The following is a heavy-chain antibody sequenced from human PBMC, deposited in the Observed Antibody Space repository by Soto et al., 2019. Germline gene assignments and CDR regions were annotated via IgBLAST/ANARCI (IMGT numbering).Heavy chain of an antibody. J-gene: IGHJ3*02. D-gene: IGHD3-10*01. CDR3: ARTSRIGELLGAFDI. CDR1: GGSISSGGYY. CDR2: IYYSGST. V-gene: IGHV4-31*03. Sequence: SETLSLTCTVSGGSISSGGYYWSWIRQHPGKGLEWIGYIYYSGSTYYNPSLKSRVTISVDTSKNQFSLKLSSVTAADTAVYYCARTSRIGELLGAFDIWGQGTMVTVSS.